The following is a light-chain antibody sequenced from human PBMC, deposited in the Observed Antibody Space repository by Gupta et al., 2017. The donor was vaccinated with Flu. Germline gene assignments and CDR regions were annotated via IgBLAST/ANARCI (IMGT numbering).Light chain of an antibody. CDR2: DVS. Sequence: DIQMTQSPSSLSASVGDRVTIPCRASQDIRNYLNWYQQKAGKAPKVLIYDVSNLERRVPSRFSGSGSGTDFHLTISSLQPEDIATYVCQQYDDLPYTFGQGTKLEI. CDR3: QQYDDLPYT. V-gene: IGKV1-33*01. CDR1: QDIRNY. J-gene: IGKJ2*01.